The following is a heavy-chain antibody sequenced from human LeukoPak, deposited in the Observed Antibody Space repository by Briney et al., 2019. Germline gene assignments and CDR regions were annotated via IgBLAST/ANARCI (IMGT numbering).Heavy chain of an antibody. V-gene: IGHV3-23*01. CDR3: AKDGSSERYYYYMDV. CDR1: GFTFSSYG. J-gene: IGHJ6*03. Sequence: GGSLRLSCAASGFTFSSYGMSWVRQAPGKGPEWVSAISGSGGSTYYADSVKGRFTISRDNSKNTLYLQMNSLRAEDTAVYYCAKDGSSERYYYYMDVWGKGTTVTISS. D-gene: IGHD3-22*01. CDR2: ISGSGGST.